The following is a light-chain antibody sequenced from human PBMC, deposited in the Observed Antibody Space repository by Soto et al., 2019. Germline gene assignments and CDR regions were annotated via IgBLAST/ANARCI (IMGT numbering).Light chain of an antibody. V-gene: IGKV3-15*01. J-gene: IGKJ2*01. CDR1: QSISSE. Sequence: EIVMTQSPATLSVSPGESATLSCRASQSISSELAWYQQKPGQPPRLLIYGASTRATGVPARFTGSGSGSDFTLHISGLQSEDFAVYYCQQGHNWPLTFGQGTRLEI. CDR2: GAS. CDR3: QQGHNWPLT.